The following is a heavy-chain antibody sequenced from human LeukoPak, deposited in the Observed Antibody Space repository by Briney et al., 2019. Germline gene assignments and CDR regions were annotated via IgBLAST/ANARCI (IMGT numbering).Heavy chain of an antibody. V-gene: IGHV3-21*01. D-gene: IGHD1-7*01. CDR2: ISSSSSYI. J-gene: IGHJ4*02. CDR1: GFTFSSYS. CDR3: ARDPGELELQGFDY. Sequence: GGSLRLSRAASGFTFSSYSMNWVRQAPGKGLEWVSSISSSSSYIYYADSVKGRFTISRDNAKNSLYLQMNSLRAEDTAVYYCARDPGELELQGFDYWGQGTLVTVSS.